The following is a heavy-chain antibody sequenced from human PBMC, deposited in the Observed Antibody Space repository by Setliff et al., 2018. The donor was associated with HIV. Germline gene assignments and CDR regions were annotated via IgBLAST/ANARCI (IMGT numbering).Heavy chain of an antibody. CDR2: IYASGNS. J-gene: IGHJ3*01. V-gene: IGHV4-4*07. CDR1: GGFMNNYS. CDR3: ARVQMAYAAFDV. D-gene: IGHD4-17*01. Sequence: SETLSLTCSVSGGFMNNYSWNWIRQPAGKGLEWIGRIYASGNSNYNPSLKSRVTLSVDTSKHQFSLKLSSVTAADTAVYYCARVQMAYAAFDVWGQGTMVTVSS.